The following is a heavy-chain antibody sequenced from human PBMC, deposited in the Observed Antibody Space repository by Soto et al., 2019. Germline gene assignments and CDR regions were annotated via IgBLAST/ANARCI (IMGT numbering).Heavy chain of an antibody. J-gene: IGHJ6*02. CDR1: GFTFSSYW. V-gene: IGHV3-74*01. CDR2: INPDVITT. CDR3: ARVPTTVTTPGMDV. Sequence: GLLRLSCAASGFTFSSYWMHCVRQAPGEGLMWVSRINPDVITTSYSYSVKGRFTISRDNAEHTIYLQMNSLRVQDTAVYYCARVPTTVTTPGMDVLGQGNTVKVSS. D-gene: IGHD4-4*01.